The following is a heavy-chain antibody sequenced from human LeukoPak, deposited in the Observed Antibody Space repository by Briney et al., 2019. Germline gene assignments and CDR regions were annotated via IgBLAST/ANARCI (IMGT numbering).Heavy chain of an antibody. Sequence: NTSETLSLTCTVSGYSISSGYYWGWIRQPPGKGLEWIGSIYYSGSTYYNPSLKSRVTISVDTSKNQFSLKLSSVTAADTAVYYCARTRYYYNSRSYGAPYYFDYWGQGTLVTVSS. CDR2: IYYSGST. J-gene: IGHJ4*02. CDR3: ARTRYYYNSRSYGAPYYFDY. D-gene: IGHD3-10*01. CDR1: GYSISSGYY. V-gene: IGHV4-38-2*02.